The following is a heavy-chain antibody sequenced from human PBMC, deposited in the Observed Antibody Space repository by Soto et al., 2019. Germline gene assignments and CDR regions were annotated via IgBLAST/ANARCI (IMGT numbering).Heavy chain of an antibody. J-gene: IGHJ3*01. Sequence: QVQLVESGGGVVQPGRSLRLSCAASGFTFSVYALHWVRQAPGKGLEWLATISYDGSNYGVSVKGRITISRDNSKNTLFLEMNSLRAEDTGVYYCVREGLQDDALDFWGQGTMVTVSS. CDR1: GFTFSVYA. V-gene: IGHV3-30-3*01. CDR3: VREGLQDDALDF. CDR2: ISYDGSN. D-gene: IGHD4-4*01.